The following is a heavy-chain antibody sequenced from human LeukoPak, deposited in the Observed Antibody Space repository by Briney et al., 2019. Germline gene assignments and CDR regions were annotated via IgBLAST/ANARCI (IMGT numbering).Heavy chain of an antibody. Sequence: ASVKVSCKASGYTFTGYYMHWVRQAPGQGLEWMGWINPNSGGTNYAQKFQGWVTMTRDTSISTAYMELSRLRSDDTAVYYCARDGPLIAVAGTGDYYYGMDVWGQGTTVTASS. J-gene: IGHJ6*02. D-gene: IGHD6-19*01. CDR2: INPNSGGT. CDR3: ARDGPLIAVAGTGDYYYGMDV. V-gene: IGHV1-2*04. CDR1: GYTFTGYY.